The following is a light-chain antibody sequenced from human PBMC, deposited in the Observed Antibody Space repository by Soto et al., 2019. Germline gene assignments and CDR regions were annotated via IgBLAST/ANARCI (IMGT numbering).Light chain of an antibody. CDR2: EVT. V-gene: IGLV2-23*02. Sequence: QSALTQPASVSGSPGQSITISCTGTSSDVGSYNLVSWYQQHPGKAPKLMIYEVTKRPSGVSNRFSGSKSGNTASLTISGLQAEDEAEYYCSSYTGSSTFVVFGGGTKLTAL. J-gene: IGLJ2*01. CDR1: SSDVGSYNL. CDR3: SSYTGSSTFVV.